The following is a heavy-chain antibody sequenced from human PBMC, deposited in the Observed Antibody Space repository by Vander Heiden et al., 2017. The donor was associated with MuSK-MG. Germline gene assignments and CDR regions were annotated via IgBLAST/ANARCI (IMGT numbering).Heavy chain of an antibody. J-gene: IGHJ4*02. CDR2: IYYSGST. CDR1: GGSISSGGYY. D-gene: IGHD6-13*01. V-gene: IGHV4-31*03. Sequence: QVQLQESGPGLVKPSQTLSLTCTVSGGSISSGGYYWRWIRQHPANGLEWIGYIYYSGSTYYNPSLKSRVTISVDTSKNQFSLKLSSVTAADTAVYYCARASGSGYSSSWYWTTSISNYYDSSGYFDYWGQGTLVTVSS. CDR3: ARASGSGYSSSWYWTTSISNYYDSSGYFDY.